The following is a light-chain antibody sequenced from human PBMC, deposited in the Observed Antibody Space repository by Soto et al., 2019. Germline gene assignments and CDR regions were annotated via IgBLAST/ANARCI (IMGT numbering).Light chain of an antibody. CDR3: QHYNNWPPWT. Sequence: EMVITQSPATLSVSPGERATFSCRASQSVSSNLAWYQQKPGQAPRLLIYGASIRATGIPARFSGSGSGTEFTLTISTLQSEDFAIYYCQHYNNWPPWTFGQGTKVDIK. CDR1: QSVSSN. CDR2: GAS. J-gene: IGKJ1*01. V-gene: IGKV3-15*01.